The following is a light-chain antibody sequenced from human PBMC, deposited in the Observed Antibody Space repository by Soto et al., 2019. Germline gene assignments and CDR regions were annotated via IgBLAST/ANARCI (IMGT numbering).Light chain of an antibody. V-gene: IGKV3-20*01. CDR2: AAS. J-gene: IGKJ4*01. CDR1: QSVSSNF. Sequence: EIVLTQSPGTLSLSPGDRATLSCRVSQSVSSNFIAWYQQKPGQAPRLLIYAASSRATGIPDRFSGSGSGTDFSLTISRLEPEDSAVYYCQQWVTFGGGTKVEIK. CDR3: QQWVT.